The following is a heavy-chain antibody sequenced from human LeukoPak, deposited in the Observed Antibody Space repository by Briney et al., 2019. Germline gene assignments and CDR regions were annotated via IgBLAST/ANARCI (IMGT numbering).Heavy chain of an antibody. CDR3: ARDRSGSYWRWDFDC. CDR1: GGTFSSYA. CDR2: IIPIFGTA. Sequence: SVKVSCKASGGTFSSYAIRWVRQAPGQGLEWMGGIIPIFGTANYAQKFQGRVTITTDESTSTAYMELSSLRSEDTAVYYCARDRSGSYWRWDFDCWGQGTLVTVSS. V-gene: IGHV1-69*05. J-gene: IGHJ4*02. D-gene: IGHD1-26*01.